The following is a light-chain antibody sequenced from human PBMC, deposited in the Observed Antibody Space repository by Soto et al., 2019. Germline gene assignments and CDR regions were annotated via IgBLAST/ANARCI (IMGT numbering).Light chain of an antibody. V-gene: IGKV1-39*01. CDR2: AAS. CDR3: KRSYSTLRT. Sequence: DIQMTQSPSSLSASVGDRVTITCRASQSISSYLNWYQQKPGKAPKLLIYAASSLQSGVPSRFSGSGSGTDFTLTISTLQPEDFAFYYRKRSYSTLRTFGPRTKVDIK. J-gene: IGKJ1*01. CDR1: QSISSY.